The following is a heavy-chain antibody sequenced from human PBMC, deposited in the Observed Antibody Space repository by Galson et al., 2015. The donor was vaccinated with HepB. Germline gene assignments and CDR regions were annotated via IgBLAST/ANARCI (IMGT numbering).Heavy chain of an antibody. J-gene: IGHJ6*02. CDR2: IYSDDST. CDR3: AREREKGNSNYYGMDV. CDR1: GFSVRIN. Sequence: SLRLSCAASGFSVRINMNWCRQAPGKGVEWVSVIYSDDSTYDADSVKGRCTSSVDNSKNTLYLQMNSRRPEDTAMYYCAREREKGNSNYYGMDVWGQGTPVTVSS. D-gene: IGHD4-11*01. V-gene: IGHV3-53*01.